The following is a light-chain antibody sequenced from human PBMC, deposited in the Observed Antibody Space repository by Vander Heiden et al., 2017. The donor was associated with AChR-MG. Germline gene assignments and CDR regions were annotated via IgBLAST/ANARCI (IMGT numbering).Light chain of an antibody. Sequence: QSVLTQPPSVSGAPGQRLTISCTGSTPNIGAGYEVHWYQQLPQTAPKLRSEGSSHRPSGVPDRFSGSKFGTSESLVITGLQAEDEAEYDCQSYVTSLNAYVFGGGTRLTVL. J-gene: IGLJ3*02. CDR3: QSYVTSLNAYV. V-gene: IGLV1-40*01. CDR2: GSS. CDR1: TPNIGAGYE.